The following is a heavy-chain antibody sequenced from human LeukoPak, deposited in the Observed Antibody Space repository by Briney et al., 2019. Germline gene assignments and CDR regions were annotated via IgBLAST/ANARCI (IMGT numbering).Heavy chain of an antibody. D-gene: IGHD6-19*01. CDR3: ARGSPAYIAVANGVWDY. V-gene: IGHV1-18*01. J-gene: IGHJ4*02. CDR2: ISAYNGNT. Sequence: ASVKVSCKASGYTFTSYGISWVRQAPGQGLEWMGWISAYNGNTNYAQKLQGRVTMTTDTSTSTAYMELRSLRSDDTAVYYCARGSPAYIAVANGVWDYWGQGTLVTVSS. CDR1: GYTFTSYG.